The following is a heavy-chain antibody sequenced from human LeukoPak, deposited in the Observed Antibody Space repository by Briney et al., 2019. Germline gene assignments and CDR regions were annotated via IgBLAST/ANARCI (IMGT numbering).Heavy chain of an antibody. CDR1: GFAFSDYY. Sequence: KPGRSLRLSCAASGFAFSDYYMSWIRQAPGKGLEWVTYISGSSSYTNYADSVKGRFTISRDNAKNSLYLQMNSLRAEDTAVYYGARHGLYDSSDYWTFQHWGQGTLVTVSS. D-gene: IGHD3-22*01. J-gene: IGHJ1*01. CDR2: ISGSSSYT. V-gene: IGHV3-11*06. CDR3: ARHGLYDSSDYWTFQH.